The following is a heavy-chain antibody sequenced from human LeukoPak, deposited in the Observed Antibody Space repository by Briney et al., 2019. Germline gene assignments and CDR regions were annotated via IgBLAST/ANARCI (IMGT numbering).Heavy chain of an antibody. J-gene: IGHJ5*02. CDR2: INHSGST. D-gene: IGHD1-26*01. V-gene: IGHV4-34*01. Sequence: PSETLSLTCAVYSGSFSGYYWSWIRQPPGKGLEWIGEINHSGSTNYNPSLKSRVTISVDTSKNQFSLKLSSVTAADTAVYYCARESRVQWELLLSGWFDPWGQGTLVTVSS. CDR1: SGSFSGYY. CDR3: ARESRVQWELLLSGWFDP.